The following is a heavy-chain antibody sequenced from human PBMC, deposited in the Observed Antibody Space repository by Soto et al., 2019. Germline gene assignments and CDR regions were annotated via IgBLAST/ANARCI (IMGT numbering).Heavy chain of an antibody. CDR3: ARGAGAAAGTTSGAHWFDP. J-gene: IGHJ5*02. D-gene: IGHD6-13*01. CDR2: INHSGST. V-gene: IGHV4-39*07. Sequence: SETLSLTCTVSGGSISSSSYYWGWIRQPPGKGLEWIGEINHSGSTNYNPSLKSRVTISVDTSKNQFSLKLSSVTAADTAVYYCARGAGAAAGTTSGAHWFDPWGQGTLVTVSS. CDR1: GGSISSSSYY.